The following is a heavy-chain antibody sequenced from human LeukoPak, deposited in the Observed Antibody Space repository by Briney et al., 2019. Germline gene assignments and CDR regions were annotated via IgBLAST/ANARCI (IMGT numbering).Heavy chain of an antibody. Sequence: GASVKVSCKASGYTFTSYDINWVRQATGQGLEWMGWMNPNSGNTGYAQKFQGRVTITRNTSIGTAYMELSSLRSEDTAVYYCARVEYSYGLGYYMDVWGKGTTVTVSS. CDR3: ARVEYSYGLGYYMDV. CDR1: GYTFTSYD. D-gene: IGHD5-18*01. CDR2: MNPNSGNT. J-gene: IGHJ6*03. V-gene: IGHV1-8*03.